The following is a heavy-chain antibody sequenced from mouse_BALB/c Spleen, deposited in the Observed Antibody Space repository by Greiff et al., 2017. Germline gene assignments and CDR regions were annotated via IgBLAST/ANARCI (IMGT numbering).Heavy chain of an antibody. CDR1: GFSLTSYG. CDR3: ARVGMITTGYFDY. J-gene: IGHJ2*01. D-gene: IGHD2-4*01. V-gene: IGHV2-9*02. Sequence: VQLQQSGPGLVAPSQSLSITCTVSGFSLTSYGVHWVRQPPGKGLEWLGVIWAGGSTNYNSALMSRLSISKDNSKSQVFLKMNSLQTDDTAMYYCARVGMITTGYFDYGGQGTTLTVSS. CDR2: IWAGGST.